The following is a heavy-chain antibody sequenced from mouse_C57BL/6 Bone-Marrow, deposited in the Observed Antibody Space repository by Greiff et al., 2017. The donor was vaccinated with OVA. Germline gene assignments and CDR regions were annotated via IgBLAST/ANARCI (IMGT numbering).Heavy chain of an antibody. CDR2: ISNGGGST. V-gene: IGHV5-12*01. D-gene: IGHD1-1*01. Sequence: EVQVVESGGGLVQPGGSLKLSCAASGFTFSDYYMYWVRQTPEKRLEWVAYISNGGGSTYYPDTVKGRFTISRDNAKNTLYLQMSRLKSEDTAMYYCARLNYGSSFYYAMDYWGQGTSVTVSS. CDR1: GFTFSDYY. J-gene: IGHJ4*01. CDR3: ARLNYGSSFYYAMDY.